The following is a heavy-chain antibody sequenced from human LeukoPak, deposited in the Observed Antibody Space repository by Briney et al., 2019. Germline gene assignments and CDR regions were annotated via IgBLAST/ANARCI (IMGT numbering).Heavy chain of an antibody. D-gene: IGHD3-10*01. CDR3: ARALSYYYGSGSYYHDY. J-gene: IGHJ4*02. CDR1: GYSISSGYY. V-gene: IGHV4-38-2*01. CDR2: IYHSGST. Sequence: PSETLSLTCAVSGYSISSGYYWGWIRQPPGKGLEWIGSIYHSGSTYYNPSFKSRVTISVDTSKSQFSLKLSSVTAADTAVYYCARALSYYYGSGSYYHDYWGQGTLVTVSS.